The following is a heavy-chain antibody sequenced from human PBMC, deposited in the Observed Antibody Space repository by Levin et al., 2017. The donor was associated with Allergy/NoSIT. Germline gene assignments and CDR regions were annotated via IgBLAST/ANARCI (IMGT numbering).Heavy chain of an antibody. CDR3: ASWTGRDY. D-gene: IGHD3-10*01. Sequence: HPGGSLRLSCAASGFTFNNYWMTWVRQAPGKGLEWVANIKQDGSEKYYVDSVKGRFTISRDNAKNSLYLQMNSLRAEDTAVYYCASWTGRDYWGQGTLVTVSS. CDR2: IKQDGSEK. J-gene: IGHJ4*02. V-gene: IGHV3-7*03. CDR1: GFTFNNYW.